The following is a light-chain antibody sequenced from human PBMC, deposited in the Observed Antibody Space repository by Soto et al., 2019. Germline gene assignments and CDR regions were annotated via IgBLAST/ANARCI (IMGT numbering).Light chain of an antibody. Sequence: EIVLTQSAATLSLSPGERATLSCRASQSVSSYLAWYQQKLGQAPRLLIYQTSIRAAGIPARFSASGTGTDFTLTISYVQPEDFAVYYCHQRQSWPRTFGQGTKVDIK. CDR2: QTS. V-gene: IGKV3-11*01. CDR1: QSVSSY. CDR3: HQRQSWPRT. J-gene: IGKJ1*01.